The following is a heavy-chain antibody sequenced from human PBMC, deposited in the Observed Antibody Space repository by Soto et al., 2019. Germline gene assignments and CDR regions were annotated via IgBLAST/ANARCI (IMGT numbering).Heavy chain of an antibody. CDR1: GGSISSGGYY. Sequence: SETLSLTCTVSGGSISSGGYYWSWIRQHPGKGLEWIGCIYYSGSTYYNPSLKSRVTISVDTSKNQFSLKLSSVTAADAAVYRCARGPRAHGDNAWFDAWGQGTLVTVSS. CDR3: ARGPRAHGDNAWFDA. V-gene: IGHV4-31*03. J-gene: IGHJ5*02. D-gene: IGHD4-17*01. CDR2: IYYSGST.